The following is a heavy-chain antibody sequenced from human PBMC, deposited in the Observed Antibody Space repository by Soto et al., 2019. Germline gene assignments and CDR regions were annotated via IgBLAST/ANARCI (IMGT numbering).Heavy chain of an antibody. J-gene: IGHJ4*02. Sequence: GGSLRLSCSASGFTFSSYAMHWVRQAPGKGLEYVSAISSNGGSTYYADSVKGRFTISRDNSKNTLYLQMSSLRAEDTAVYYCVKGFMRYYYGSGHDYWGQGTLVTVSS. CDR2: ISSNGGST. D-gene: IGHD3-10*01. CDR3: VKGFMRYYYGSGHDY. CDR1: GFTFSSYA. V-gene: IGHV3-64D*08.